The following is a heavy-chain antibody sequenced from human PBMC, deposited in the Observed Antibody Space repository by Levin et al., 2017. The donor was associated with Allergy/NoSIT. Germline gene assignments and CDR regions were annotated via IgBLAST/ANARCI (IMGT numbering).Heavy chain of an antibody. CDR3: ARDSGRMVRGVFDY. V-gene: IGHV4-59*01. CDR1: GGSISSYY. CDR2: IYYSGST. D-gene: IGHD3-10*01. Sequence: SCTVSGGSISSYYWSWIRQPPGKGLEWIGYIYYSGSTNYNPSLKSRVTISVDTSKNQFSLKLSSVTAADTAVYYCARDSGRMVRGVFDYWGQGTLVTVSS. J-gene: IGHJ4*02.